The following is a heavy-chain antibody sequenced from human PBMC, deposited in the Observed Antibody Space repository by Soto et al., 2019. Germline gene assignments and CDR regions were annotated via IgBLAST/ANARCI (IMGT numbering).Heavy chain of an antibody. J-gene: IGHJ4*01. CDR1: GFTFSDAW. Sequence: GGSLRLSCAASGFTFSDAWINWVRQAPGKGLEWVGCIKSKTDGGTTDFAAPVKGRFAISRDDSKNMVYLQMNSLKTEDTAVYYCTTDSHFTMILVRFDFWGLGTLVTVSS. CDR3: TTDSHFTMILVRFDF. CDR2: IKSKTDGGTT. D-gene: IGHD3-22*01. V-gene: IGHV3-15*07.